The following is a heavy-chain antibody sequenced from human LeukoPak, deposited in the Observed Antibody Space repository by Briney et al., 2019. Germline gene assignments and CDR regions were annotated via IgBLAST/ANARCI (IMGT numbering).Heavy chain of an antibody. V-gene: IGHV3-73*01. CDR2: IRSKANSYAT. D-gene: IGHD5-12*01. CDR1: GFSFSDSA. J-gene: IGHJ4*02. CDR3: TGGYDYYLDY. Sequence: GGSLKLSCAASGFSFSDSAIHWVRQASGKGLEWVGRIRSKANSYATAYAASVKGRFTISRDDSKNTAYLQMNSLKTEDTALYYCTGGYDYYLDYWGQGTLVTVSS.